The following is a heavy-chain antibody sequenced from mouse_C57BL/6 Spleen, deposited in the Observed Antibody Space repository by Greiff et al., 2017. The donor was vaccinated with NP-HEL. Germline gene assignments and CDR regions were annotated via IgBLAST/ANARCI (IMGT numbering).Heavy chain of an antibody. CDR3: ARDNYGSRGY. Sequence: QVHVKQSGAELVKPGASVKMSCKASGYTFTSYWITWVKQRPGQGLEWIGDIYPGSGSTNYNEKFTSKATLTVDTSSSTADMQLSSLTSEDSAVYYCARDNYGSRGYWGQGTTLTVAS. CDR1: GYTFTSYW. CDR2: IYPGSGST. D-gene: IGHD1-1*01. V-gene: IGHV1-55*01. J-gene: IGHJ2*01.